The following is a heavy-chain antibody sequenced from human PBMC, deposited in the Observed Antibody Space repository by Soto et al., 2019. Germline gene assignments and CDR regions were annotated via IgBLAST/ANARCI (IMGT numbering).Heavy chain of an antibody. J-gene: IGHJ6*03. D-gene: IGHD6-13*01. CDR2: ISGRGSSP. CDR1: GFRFSNYA. CDR3: AKGEADYYYYMDV. Sequence: EVQLLESGGPLEQPGGSLRLSCTASGFRFSNYAMSWVRQAPGKWLEWVSGISGRGSSPYYADSVKGRFTISRDNSKNTLYLQMHSLRAEDTAVYYCAKGEADYYYYMDVWGKGTTVTVSS. V-gene: IGHV3-23*01.